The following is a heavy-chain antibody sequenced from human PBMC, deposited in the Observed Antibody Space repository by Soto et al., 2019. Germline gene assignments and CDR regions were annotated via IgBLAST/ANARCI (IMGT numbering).Heavy chain of an antibody. Sequence: ASVKVSCKVSGPRLKEISMQWVRQGPGGRLQWMGGFDVTQRKTTYAQEFQGRVTMTDDTSTNTAYMELSSLRSEDTAVFYCARRIAAVHDALDIWGQGTMVTVSS. J-gene: IGHJ3*02. CDR1: GPRLKEIS. CDR2: FDVTQRKT. D-gene: IGHD6-13*01. V-gene: IGHV1-24*01. CDR3: ARRIAAVHDALDI.